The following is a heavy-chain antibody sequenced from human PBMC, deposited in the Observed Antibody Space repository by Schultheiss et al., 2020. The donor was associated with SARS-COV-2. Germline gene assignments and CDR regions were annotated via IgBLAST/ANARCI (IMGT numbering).Heavy chain of an antibody. V-gene: IGHV3-21*01. D-gene: IGHD1-26*01. CDR3: AREAVYSRGSRGDWFDP. J-gene: IGHJ5*02. Sequence: GGSLRLSCAASGFTFTSYSMNWVRQAPGKGLEWVSSIDLSSNYIYYADSVKGRFTVSRDNAKNSLYLQMSSLRVDDTAVYFCAREAVYSRGSRGDWFDPWGQGTLVTVSS. CDR1: GFTFTSYS. CDR2: IDLSSNYI.